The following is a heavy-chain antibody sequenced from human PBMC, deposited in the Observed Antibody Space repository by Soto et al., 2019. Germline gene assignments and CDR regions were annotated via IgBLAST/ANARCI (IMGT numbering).Heavy chain of an antibody. Sequence: ASVKVSCKASGYTFTGYYMHWVRQAPGQGLEWMGWINPNSGGTNYAQKFQGWVTMTRDTSISTAYMELSKLRSDDTAVYYCARGYAEMATIDYWGQGTLVTVSS. V-gene: IGHV1-2*04. J-gene: IGHJ4*02. CDR3: ARGYAEMATIDY. CDR1: GYTFTGYY. D-gene: IGHD5-12*01. CDR2: INPNSGGT.